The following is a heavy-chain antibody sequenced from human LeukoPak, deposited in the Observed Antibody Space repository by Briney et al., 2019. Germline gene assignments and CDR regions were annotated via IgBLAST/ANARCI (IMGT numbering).Heavy chain of an antibody. CDR1: GFTFTGHT. CDR2: IGGRDDRT. V-gene: IGHV3-23*01. CDR3: ARDRWDVSSSWYDY. D-gene: IGHD6-13*01. Sequence: GGSLRLSCAASGFTFTGHTMTWLRQAPGKGLEWVSIIGGRDDRTYYADSVKGRFTISRDNSKNILYLQMNSLRAEDTAVYYCARDRWDVSSSWYDYWGQGTLVTVSS. J-gene: IGHJ4*02.